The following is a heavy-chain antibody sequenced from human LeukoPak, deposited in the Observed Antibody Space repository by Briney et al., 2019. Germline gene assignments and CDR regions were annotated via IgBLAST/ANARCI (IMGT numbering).Heavy chain of an antibody. CDR2: ISAYNGST. CDR3: ARSSELRYFDWLFIFGSFDY. J-gene: IGHJ4*02. Sequence: ASVKVSCKASGYTFTSYGISWVRQAPGQGLEWMGWISAYNGSTNYAQKLQGRVTMTTDTSTSTAYMELRSLRSDDTAVYYCARSSELRYFDWLFIFGSFDYWGQGTLVTVSS. D-gene: IGHD3-9*01. V-gene: IGHV1-18*04. CDR1: GYTFTSYG.